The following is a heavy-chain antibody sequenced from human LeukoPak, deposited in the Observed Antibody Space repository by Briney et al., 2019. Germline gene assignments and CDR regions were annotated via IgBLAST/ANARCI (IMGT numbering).Heavy chain of an antibody. V-gene: IGHV3-11*04. Sequence: GGSLRLSCAASGFTFSDYYMSWIRQAPGKGLEWVSYISSSGSTIYYADSVKGRFTISRDNAKNSLYLQMNGLRAEDTAVYYCARDNVAGRGWFDPWGQGTLVTVSS. CDR1: GFTFSDYY. J-gene: IGHJ5*02. CDR2: ISSSGSTI. D-gene: IGHD6-19*01. CDR3: ARDNVAGRGWFDP.